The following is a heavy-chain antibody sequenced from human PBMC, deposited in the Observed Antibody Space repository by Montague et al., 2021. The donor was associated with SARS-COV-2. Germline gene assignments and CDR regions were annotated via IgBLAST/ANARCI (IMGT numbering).Heavy chain of an antibody. V-gene: IGHV4-59*08. CDR1: GGSISSYY. D-gene: IGHD2-15*01. CDR3: ARHPIGSPPRYGMDV. J-gene: IGHJ6*02. CDR2: IYYSGST. Sequence: SETLSLTCTVSGGSISSYYWSWTRQPPGKGLEWIGYIYYSGSTNYNPSLKSRVTISVDTSKNQFSLKLSSVTAADTAVYYCARHPIGSPPRYGMDVWGQGTTVTVSS.